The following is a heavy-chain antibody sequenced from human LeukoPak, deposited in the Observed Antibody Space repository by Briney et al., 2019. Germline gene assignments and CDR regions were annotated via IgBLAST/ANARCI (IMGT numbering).Heavy chain of an antibody. CDR2: ISGGGETT. CDR1: GFTFSSYA. D-gene: IGHD2-2*02. V-gene: IGHV3-23*01. Sequence: GGSLRLSCAASGFTFSSYAMSWVRQAPGKGLEWASIISGGGETTYYADSVRGRFTISRDNSKNTLYLQMNSLRAEDTAVYYCAKHGCTGTRCYINYWGQGTLVTVSS. CDR3: AKHGCTGTRCYINY. J-gene: IGHJ4*02.